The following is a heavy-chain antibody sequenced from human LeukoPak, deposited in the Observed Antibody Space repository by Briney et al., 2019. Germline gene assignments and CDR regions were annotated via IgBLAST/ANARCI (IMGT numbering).Heavy chain of an antibody. J-gene: IGHJ5*02. D-gene: IGHD3-10*01. V-gene: IGHV4-34*01. CDR2: INHSGST. Sequence: SETLSLTCAVYGGSFSGYYWSWIRQPPGKGLEWIGEINHSGSTNYNPSLKSRVTISVDTSKNQFTLKLSSVTAADTAVYYCARLSGGRWFDPWGQGTLVTVSS. CDR1: GGSFSGYY. CDR3: ARLSGGRWFDP.